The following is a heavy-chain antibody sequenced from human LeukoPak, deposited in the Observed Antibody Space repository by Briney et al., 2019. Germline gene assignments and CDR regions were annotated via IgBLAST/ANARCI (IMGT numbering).Heavy chain of an antibody. CDR2: INANSGGT. V-gene: IGHV1-2*02. Sequence: ASVRVSCKASGHTFTGYYMHWVRQAPGQGLEWMGWINANSGGTNYAQKFQGRVTMTRDTSISTAYMDLSRLRSDDAAVYYCARAGVWDYSDSSGYHNAAFDIWGQGTMVTVSS. CDR3: ARAGVWDYSDSSGYHNAAFDI. J-gene: IGHJ3*02. D-gene: IGHD3-22*01. CDR1: GHTFTGYY.